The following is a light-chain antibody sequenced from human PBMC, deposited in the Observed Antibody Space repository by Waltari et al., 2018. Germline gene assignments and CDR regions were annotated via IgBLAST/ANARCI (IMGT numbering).Light chain of an antibody. V-gene: IGKV1-39*01. CDR2: AAS. J-gene: IGKJ4*01. CDR1: ESISKY. CDR3: HQTDSVPRT. Sequence: TCRASESISKYLNWYQHKPGTAAKLLIYAASNLQRRVPTRFRGSRSGTEFTLTITNLQPEDSATYYCHQTDSVPRTFGGGTKVEIK.